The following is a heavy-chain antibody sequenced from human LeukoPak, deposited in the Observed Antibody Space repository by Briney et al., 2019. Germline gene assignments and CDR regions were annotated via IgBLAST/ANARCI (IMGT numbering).Heavy chain of an antibody. CDR2: INHSGST. D-gene: IGHD2-2*01. J-gene: IGHJ4*02. CDR3: ARGYCSSTSCTTPNYFDY. Sequence: SETLSLTCAVYGGSFSGYYWSWIRQPPGKGLEWIGEINHSGSTNYNPSLKSRVTISVDTSKNQFSLKLSSVTAADTAVYYCARGYCSSTSCTTPNYFDYWGQGTLVTVSS. V-gene: IGHV4-34*01. CDR1: GGSFSGYY.